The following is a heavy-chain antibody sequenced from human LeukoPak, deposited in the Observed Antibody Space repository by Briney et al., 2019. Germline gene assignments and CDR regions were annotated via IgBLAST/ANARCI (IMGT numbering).Heavy chain of an antibody. D-gene: IGHD2-2*01. CDR1: GGSFSGYY. V-gene: IGHV4-34*01. Sequence: SETLSLTCAVYGGSFSGYYWSWIRQPPGKGLEWIGEINHSGSTNYNPSLKSRVTISVDTSKNQFSLKLSSVTAADTAVYYCARTLGVVVPATSSFRQLNNWFDPWGQGTLVTVSS. J-gene: IGHJ5*02. CDR3: ARTLGVVVPATSSFRQLNNWFDP. CDR2: INHSGST.